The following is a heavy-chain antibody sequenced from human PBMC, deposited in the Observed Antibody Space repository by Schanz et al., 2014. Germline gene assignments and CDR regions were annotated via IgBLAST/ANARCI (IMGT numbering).Heavy chain of an antibody. CDR2: IRYDGSNQ. J-gene: IGHJ4*02. V-gene: IGHV3-30*02. CDR1: GFTFTNLG. Sequence: QVQLVESGGGVVQPGGSLRLSCAASGFTFTNLGMHWVRRAPGKGLEWVAFIRYDGSNQYYADSVKGRFTISRDNAKNSLYLQMNSLRPEDTAVYYCAKYGGELGVSFEYWGQGTLVTVSS. D-gene: IGHD7-27*01. CDR3: AKYGGELGVSFEY.